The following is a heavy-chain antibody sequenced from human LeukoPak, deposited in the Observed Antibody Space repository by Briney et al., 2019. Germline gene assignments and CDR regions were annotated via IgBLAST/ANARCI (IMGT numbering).Heavy chain of an antibody. CDR3: ARIVADCSSTSCPITHGAFDI. V-gene: IGHV1-2*02. J-gene: IGHJ3*02. D-gene: IGHD2-2*01. CDR2: INPNSGGT. Sequence: GASVKVSCKASGGTFSSYAISWVRQAPGQGLEWMGWINPNSGGTNYAQKFQGRVTMTRDTSISTAYMELSRLRSDDTAVYYCARIVADCSSTSCPITHGAFDIWGQGTMVTVSS. CDR1: GGTFSSYA.